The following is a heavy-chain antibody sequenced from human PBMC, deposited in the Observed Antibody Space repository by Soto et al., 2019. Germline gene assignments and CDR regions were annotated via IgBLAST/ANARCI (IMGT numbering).Heavy chain of an antibody. CDR1: GFTFINYA. CDR2: VSGGGDAT. D-gene: IGHD2-21*01. J-gene: IGHJ2*01. Sequence: EVQLLESGGGLVQPGGSLRLSCEGSGFTFINYAMNWVRQAPGKGLEWVSAVSGGGDATFYADSVKGRFTISRDNSKNTFTLQISSLGVDATAVYYCARKVLVSNSLPIYWYCDLWGRGSLVTVSS. V-gene: IGHV3-23*01. CDR3: ARKVLVSNSLPIYWYCDL.